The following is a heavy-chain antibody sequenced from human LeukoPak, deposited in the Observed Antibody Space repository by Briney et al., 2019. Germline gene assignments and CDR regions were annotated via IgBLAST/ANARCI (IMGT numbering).Heavy chain of an antibody. CDR2: ISSSSSYI. Sequence: GGSLRLSCAASGFTFSSYSMNWVRQAPGKGLEWVSSISSSSSYIYYADSVKGRFTISRDNAKNSLYLQMNSLRAEDTAVYYCARVPQYCSSTSCSRSYYFDYWGQGTLVTVSS. CDR3: ARVPQYCSSTSCSRSYYFDY. D-gene: IGHD2-2*01. CDR1: GFTFSSYS. J-gene: IGHJ4*02. V-gene: IGHV3-21*01.